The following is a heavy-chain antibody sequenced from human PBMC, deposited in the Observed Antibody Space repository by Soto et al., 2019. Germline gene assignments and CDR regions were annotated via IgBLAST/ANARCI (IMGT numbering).Heavy chain of an antibody. CDR3: ARFAGGFNWFDP. CDR2: IYNSGTT. CDR1: GDSISSPLYS. J-gene: IGHJ5*02. V-gene: IGHV4-30-2*01. D-gene: IGHD2-8*02. Sequence: SETLSLTCAVSGDSISSPLYSWSWIRQPPGKGLEWIGHIYNSGTTYYNPSLKNRVTISLDWSKNHFSLRLNSGTAADTAVYFCARFAGGFNWFDPWGQGILVTVSS.